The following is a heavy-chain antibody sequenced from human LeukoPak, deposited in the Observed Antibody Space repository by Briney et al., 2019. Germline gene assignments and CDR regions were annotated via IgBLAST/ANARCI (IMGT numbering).Heavy chain of an antibody. CDR1: GGSISNYY. Sequence: SETLSLTCTVSGGSISNYYWSWIRQPAGKGLEWIGRIYTSGSTNYNPSLKSRVTMSVDTSKNQFSLKLSSVTAADTAVYYCARGQREYYDFWSGYVDYWGQGTLVTVSS. J-gene: IGHJ4*02. V-gene: IGHV4-4*07. D-gene: IGHD3-3*01. CDR2: IYTSGST. CDR3: ARGQREYYDFWSGYVDY.